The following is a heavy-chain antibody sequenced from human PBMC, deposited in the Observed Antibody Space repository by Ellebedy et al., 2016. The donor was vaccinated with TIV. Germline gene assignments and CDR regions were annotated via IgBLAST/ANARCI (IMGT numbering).Heavy chain of an antibody. CDR3: ASSEAGTLVY. D-gene: IGHD6-13*01. Sequence: SETLSLXXAVSGGSISSGGYSWSWIRQPPGKGLEWIGYIYHSGSTYYNPSLKSRVTISVDRSKNQFSLKLSSVTAADTAVYYCASSEAGTLVYWGQGTLVTVSS. CDR1: GGSISSGGYS. CDR2: IYHSGST. V-gene: IGHV4-30-2*02. J-gene: IGHJ4*02.